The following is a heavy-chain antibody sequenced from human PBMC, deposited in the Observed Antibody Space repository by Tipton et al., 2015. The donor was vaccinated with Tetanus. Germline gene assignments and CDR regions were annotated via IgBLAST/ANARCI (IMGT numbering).Heavy chain of an antibody. J-gene: IGHJ4*02. Sequence: SLRLSCAASGFTFSSYAMSWVRQAPGKGLEWVSAISGSGGSTYYADSVKGRFTISRDNSKNTLYLQMNSLRAEDTAVYYCAKVSGAPIAAADFFDYWGQGTLVTVSS. D-gene: IGHD6-13*01. CDR2: ISGSGGST. CDR3: AKVSGAPIAAADFFDY. V-gene: IGHV3-23*01. CDR1: GFTFSSYA.